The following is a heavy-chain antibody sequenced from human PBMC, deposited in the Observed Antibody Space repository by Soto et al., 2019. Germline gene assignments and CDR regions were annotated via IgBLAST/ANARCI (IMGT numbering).Heavy chain of an antibody. CDR3: AKLYYDILTGYFRNRPSYFDY. Sequence: QLGGSLRLSCAASGLTFSSYAMSWVRQAPGKGLEWVSAISGSGGSTYYADSVKGRFTISRDNSKNTLYLQMNSLRAEDTAVYYCAKLYYDILTGYFRNRPSYFDYWGQGTLVTVSS. J-gene: IGHJ4*02. D-gene: IGHD3-9*01. CDR1: GLTFSSYA. V-gene: IGHV3-23*01. CDR2: ISGSGGST.